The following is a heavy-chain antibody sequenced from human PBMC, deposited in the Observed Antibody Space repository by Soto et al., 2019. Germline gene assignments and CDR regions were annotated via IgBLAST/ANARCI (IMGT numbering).Heavy chain of an antibody. D-gene: IGHD6-13*01. J-gene: IGHJ6*02. V-gene: IGHV1-69*06. CDR2: IIPIFGTA. Sequence: QVQLVQSGAEVKKPGSSVKVSCKASGGTFSSYAISWVRQAPGQGLEWMGGIIPIFGTANYAQKFQGRVTITADKSTSTAYMELSSLRSEDTAVYYCARERRDISSRTIYYGMDVWGQGTTVTVSS. CDR1: GGTFSSYA. CDR3: ARERRDISSRTIYYGMDV.